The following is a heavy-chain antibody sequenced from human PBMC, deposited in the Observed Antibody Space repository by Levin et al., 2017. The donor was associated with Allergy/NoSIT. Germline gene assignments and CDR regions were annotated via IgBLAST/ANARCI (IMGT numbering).Heavy chain of an antibody. Sequence: GGSLRLSCAASGFSFRSYSMSWVRQVPGRGLECVSTISGSADTTYYADSVKGRFTISRDNSRSSLYLQMNGLRADDTAVYYCAQGGWYEYFDYWGQGTLVAVSS. CDR2: ISGSADTT. CDR1: GFSFRSYS. J-gene: IGHJ4*02. CDR3: AQGGWYEYFDY. D-gene: IGHD6-19*01. V-gene: IGHV3-23*01.